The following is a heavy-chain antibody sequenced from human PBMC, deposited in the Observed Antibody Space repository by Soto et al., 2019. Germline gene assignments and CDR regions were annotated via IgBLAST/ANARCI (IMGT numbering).Heavy chain of an antibody. CDR1: GGTFRNSA. Sequence: QVQLEQSGAEVKKPGSSVKVSCKASGGTFRNSAISWVRQAPGQGLEWMGGIMPIFRTPDYAQKFEGRVTITADESTSTAYMELSGLRSDDIAVYFCARDNDRPQLGGNYYYILDVWGHGTTVTVSS. CDR3: ARDNDRPQLGGNYYYILDV. J-gene: IGHJ6*02. CDR2: IMPIFRTP. D-gene: IGHD1-1*01. V-gene: IGHV1-69*12.